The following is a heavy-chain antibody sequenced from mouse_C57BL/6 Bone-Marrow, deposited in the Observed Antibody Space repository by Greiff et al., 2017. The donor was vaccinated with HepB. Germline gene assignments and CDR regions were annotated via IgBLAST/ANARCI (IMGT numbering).Heavy chain of an antibody. CDR2: IYPRSGNT. Sequence: VKLQESGAELARPGASVKLSCKASGYTFTSYGISWVKQRTGQGLEWIGEIYPRSGNTYYNEKFKGKATLTADKSSSTAYMELRSLTSEDSAVYFCARWGWLLGMDYWGQGTSVTVSS. V-gene: IGHV1-81*01. D-gene: IGHD2-3*01. CDR3: ARWGWLLGMDY. CDR1: GYTFTSYG. J-gene: IGHJ4*01.